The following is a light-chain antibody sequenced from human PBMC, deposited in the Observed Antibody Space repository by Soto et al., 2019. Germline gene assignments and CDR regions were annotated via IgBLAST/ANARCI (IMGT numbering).Light chain of an antibody. Sequence: QSALTQPASVSGSPGQSITISCTGASSDVGSYNLVSWYQQHPGKAPKLMIYEVSKRPSGVSNRFSGSKSGNTASLTISGLQAEDEADYYCCSYARTSTLFYVFGTGTKVTVL. CDR1: SSDVGSYNL. J-gene: IGLJ1*01. V-gene: IGLV2-23*02. CDR3: CSYARTSTLFYV. CDR2: EVS.